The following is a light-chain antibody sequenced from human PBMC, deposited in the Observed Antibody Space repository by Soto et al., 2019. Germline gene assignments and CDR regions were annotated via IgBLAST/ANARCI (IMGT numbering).Light chain of an antibody. J-gene: IGKJ4*01. Sequence: DIQMTQSPSSVSASVGDSVTITCRASQGINSLLAWYQQKPGKAPKLLISVASNLQSGVPSRFSGSGSGTDFTPTITTLQPEDSATYYCQQASSFPLTFGGGTKVEIK. CDR2: VAS. CDR1: QGINSL. V-gene: IGKV1-12*01. CDR3: QQASSFPLT.